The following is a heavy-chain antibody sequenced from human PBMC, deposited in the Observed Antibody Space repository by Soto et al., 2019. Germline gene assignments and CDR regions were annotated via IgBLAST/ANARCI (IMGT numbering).Heavy chain of an antibody. J-gene: IGHJ3*02. CDR1: GFTFSSYG. CDR2: ISYDGSNK. D-gene: IGHD5-18*01. CDR3: AKDLSGTAMVHYPIFDAFDI. V-gene: IGHV3-30*18. Sequence: GGSLRLSCASTGFTFSSYGMHLVRQAPGKGLEWVAVISYDGSNKYYADSVKGRFTISRDNSKNTLYLQMNSLRAEETAVYYCAKDLSGTAMVHYPIFDAFDIWGEGTMVTVSS.